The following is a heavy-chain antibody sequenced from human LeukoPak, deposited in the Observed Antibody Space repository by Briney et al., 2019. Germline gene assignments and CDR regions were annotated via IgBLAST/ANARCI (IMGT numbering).Heavy chain of an antibody. V-gene: IGHV4-38-2*02. Sequence: SETLSLTCTVSGYSISSGYYWGWIRQPPGKGLEWIGSIYHSGSTYYNPSLKSRVTISVDTSKNQFSLKLSSVTAADTAVYYCARGPHRARPFDYWGQGTLVTVSS. CDR2: IYHSGST. CDR3: ARGPHRARPFDY. J-gene: IGHJ4*02. CDR1: GYSISSGYY.